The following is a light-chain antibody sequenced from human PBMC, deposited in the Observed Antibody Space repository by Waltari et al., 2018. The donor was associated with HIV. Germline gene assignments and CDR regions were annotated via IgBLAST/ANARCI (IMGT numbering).Light chain of an antibody. Sequence: QAGLTQPPSLSVGLGQTATLTCTGDSNNLHDTGAPWLQHHQVHPPKVLSHRNNNRASGVSEKVSAFRSGKTAFLTITGLRPEDEADYFCSAWDNTLNGWVFGGGTQLTVL. J-gene: IGLJ3*02. CDR2: RNN. V-gene: IGLV10-54*04. CDR3: SAWDNTLNGWV. CDR1: SNNLHDTG.